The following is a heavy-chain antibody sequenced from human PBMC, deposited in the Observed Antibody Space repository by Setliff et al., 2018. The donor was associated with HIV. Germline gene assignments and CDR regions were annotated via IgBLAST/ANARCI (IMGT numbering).Heavy chain of an antibody. CDR3: AKGAGFYGDYTFDH. D-gene: IGHD4-17*01. Sequence: SETLSLTCTVSGPSINIHYWSWIRQSPGKGFEWIGYIYSTGSTDYNPSLQSRVTISMVASRNQFSLKVTSVTAADTAVYYCAKGAGFYGDYTFDHWGQGRQVTV. J-gene: IGHJ4*02. CDR1: GPSINIHY. V-gene: IGHV4-59*11. CDR2: IYSTGST.